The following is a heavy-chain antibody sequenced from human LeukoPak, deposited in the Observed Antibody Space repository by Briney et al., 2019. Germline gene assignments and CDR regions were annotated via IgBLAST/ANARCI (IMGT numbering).Heavy chain of an antibody. CDR1: GGSISSGGYY. Sequence: PSETLSLTCTVSGGSISSGGYYWSWIRQHPGKGLEWIGYIYYSGSTYYNPSLKSRVTISVDTSKNRFSLKLSSVTAADTAVYYCARAAITTYYYDSSGYFYFDYWGQGTLVTVSS. CDR3: ARAAITTYYYDSSGYFYFDY. V-gene: IGHV4-31*03. J-gene: IGHJ4*02. D-gene: IGHD3-22*01. CDR2: IYYSGST.